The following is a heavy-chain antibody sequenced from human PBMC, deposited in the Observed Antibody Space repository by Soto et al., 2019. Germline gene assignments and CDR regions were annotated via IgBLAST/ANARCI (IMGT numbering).Heavy chain of an antibody. Sequence: ASVKVSCKASGDTFSSYAISWVRQAPGQGLEWMGWMNPNSGTTGYAQKFQGRVTMTRNTSISTAYMELSSLRSEDTAVYYCARVGIAAAGTWNYWGQGTLVTVSS. D-gene: IGHD6-13*01. CDR2: MNPNSGTT. CDR1: GDTFSSYA. CDR3: ARVGIAAAGTWNY. V-gene: IGHV1-8*02. J-gene: IGHJ4*02.